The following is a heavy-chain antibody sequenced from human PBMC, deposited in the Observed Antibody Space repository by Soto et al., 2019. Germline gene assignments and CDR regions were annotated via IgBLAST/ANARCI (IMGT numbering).Heavy chain of an antibody. CDR1: GYTFTSYG. CDR2: ISGYNGNT. D-gene: IGHD1-26*01. CDR3: ARDSSASYFDRIDY. Sequence: QVQLVQSGAEVKKPGASVKVSCKASGYTFTSYGISWVRQAPGQGLEWMGWISGYNGNTNYAQKIQGRVTVTTDTSTSTAYMEVTSLRSDDTAVYYCARDSSASYFDRIDYWGQGTLVTVSS. V-gene: IGHV1-18*04. J-gene: IGHJ4*02.